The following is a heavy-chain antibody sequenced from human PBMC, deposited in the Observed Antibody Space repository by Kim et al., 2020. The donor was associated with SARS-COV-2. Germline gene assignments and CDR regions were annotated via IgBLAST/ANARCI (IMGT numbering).Heavy chain of an antibody. V-gene: IGHV1-69*04. CDR2: IIPILGIA. Sequence: SVKVSCKASGGTFSSYAISWVRQAPGQGLEWMGRIIPILGIANYAQKFQGRVTITADKSTSTAYMELSSLRSEDTAVYYCAGRSSIAARHDNYYYYYYGMDV. J-gene: IGHJ6*01. D-gene: IGHD6-6*01. CDR1: GGTFSSYA. CDR3: AGRSSIAARHDNYYYYYYGMDV.